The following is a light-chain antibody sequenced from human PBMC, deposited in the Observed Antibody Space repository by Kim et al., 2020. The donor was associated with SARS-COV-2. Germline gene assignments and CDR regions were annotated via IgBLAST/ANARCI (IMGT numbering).Light chain of an antibody. V-gene: IGLV3-19*01. J-gene: IGLJ1*01. Sequence: SSELTQDPAVSVALGQTVRITCQGDSLRSYYASWYQQKPGQAPVLVIYGKNNRPSGIPDRFSGSSSGNTASLTITGAHAEDEADYYCNSRDSSGNHQVFGTGTKVTVL. CDR3: NSRDSSGNHQV. CDR2: GKN. CDR1: SLRSYY.